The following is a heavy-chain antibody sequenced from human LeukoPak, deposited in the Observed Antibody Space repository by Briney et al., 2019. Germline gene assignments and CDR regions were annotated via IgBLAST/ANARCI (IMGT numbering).Heavy chain of an antibody. CDR3: ARPQKYYSTSGYYLVS. Sequence: ASVKVSCKASGYIFTGYYIYWGRQAPGQGLGWMGWINPNSGGTDAAQKFQGRVAMTRATSLSTAYMELTRLTSGNTAVYYCARPQKYYSTSGYYLVSWGQGTLVTVSS. CDR2: INPNSGGT. J-gene: IGHJ4*02. D-gene: IGHD3-22*01. V-gene: IGHV1-2*02. CDR1: GYIFTGYY.